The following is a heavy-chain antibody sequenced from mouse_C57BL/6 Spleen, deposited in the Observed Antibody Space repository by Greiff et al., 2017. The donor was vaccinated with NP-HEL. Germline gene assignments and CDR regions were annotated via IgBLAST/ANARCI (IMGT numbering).Heavy chain of an antibody. V-gene: IGHV3-6*01. J-gene: IGHJ2*01. CDR1: GYSITSGYY. CDR3: ARERITFDY. D-gene: IGHD2-4*01. CDR2: ISYDGSN. Sequence: EVQLVESGPGLVKPSQSLSLTCSVTGYSITSGYYWNWIRQFPGNKLEWMGYISYDGSNNYNPSLKNRISITRDTSKNQFFLKLNSVTTEDTATYYCARERITFDYWGQGTTLTVSS.